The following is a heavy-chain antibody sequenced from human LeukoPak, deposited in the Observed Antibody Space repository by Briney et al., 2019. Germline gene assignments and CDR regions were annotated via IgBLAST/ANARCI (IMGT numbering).Heavy chain of an antibody. CDR3: AREARQLVY. Sequence: GGSLRLSCAASGFTFSSYAMSRVRQAPGKGLEWVANIKQDGSEKYYVDSVKGRFTISRDNAKNSLYLQMNSLRAEDTAVYYCAREARQLVYWGQGTLVTVSS. CDR1: GFTFSSYA. D-gene: IGHD6-13*01. V-gene: IGHV3-7*01. CDR2: IKQDGSEK. J-gene: IGHJ4*02.